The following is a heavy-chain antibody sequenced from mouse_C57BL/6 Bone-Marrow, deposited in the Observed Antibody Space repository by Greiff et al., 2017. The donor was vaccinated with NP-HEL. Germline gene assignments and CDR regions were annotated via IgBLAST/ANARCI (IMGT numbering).Heavy chain of an antibody. CDR1: GYAFSSSW. CDR2: IYPGDGDT. D-gene: IGHD1-1*01. CDR3: ASYYYGSSLAMDY. V-gene: IGHV1-82*01. Sequence: QVQLQQSGPELVKPGASVKISCKASGYAFSSSWMNWVKQRPGKGLEWIGRIYPGDGDTNYNGKFKGKATLTADKSSSTAYMQLSSLTSEDSAVYFCASYYYGSSLAMDYWGQGTSVTVSS. J-gene: IGHJ4*01.